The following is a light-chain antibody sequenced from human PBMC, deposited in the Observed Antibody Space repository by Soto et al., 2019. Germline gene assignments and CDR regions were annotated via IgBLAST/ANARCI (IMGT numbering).Light chain of an antibody. CDR3: QQYNNWPPWT. Sequence: ILMTQSPATLSVSPGERATLSCRASQSVSNNLAWYQQKPGQAPRLLIYDASTRATGIPARFRGSGSGTEFTLTISGLQSADFAVYYCQQYNNWPPWTFGQGTKVEIK. CDR2: DAS. V-gene: IGKV3-15*01. J-gene: IGKJ1*01. CDR1: QSVSNN.